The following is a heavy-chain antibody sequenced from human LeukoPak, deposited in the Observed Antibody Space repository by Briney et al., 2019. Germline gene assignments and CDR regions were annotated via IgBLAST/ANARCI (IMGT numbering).Heavy chain of an antibody. J-gene: IGHJ4*02. CDR1: GFAFSSYS. CDR2: ISRSSSIL. CDR3: ARVVIAVRGVSDY. D-gene: IGHD3-10*01. Sequence: PGGSLRLSCAASGFAFSSYSMNWVRLAPGKGLEWVSYISRSSSILYYADSVKGRFTISRDNAKNSLYLQMNSLRDEDTAVYYCARVVIAVRGVSDYWGQGTLVTVSS. V-gene: IGHV3-48*02.